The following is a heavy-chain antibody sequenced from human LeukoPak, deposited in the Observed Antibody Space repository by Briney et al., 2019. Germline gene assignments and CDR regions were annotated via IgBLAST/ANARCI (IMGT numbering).Heavy chain of an antibody. V-gene: IGHV3-21*04. CDR3: ARDFSSGWFDP. CDR2: ISSSSSYI. J-gene: IGHJ5*02. D-gene: IGHD6-19*01. CDR1: GFTFSTYS. Sequence: GGSLRLSCAASGFTFSTYSMNWVRQAPGKGLEWVSSISSSSSYIYYADSVKGRFTISRDNAKNSLYLQMNSLRAEDTAIYYCARDFSSGWFDPWGQGTLVTVSS.